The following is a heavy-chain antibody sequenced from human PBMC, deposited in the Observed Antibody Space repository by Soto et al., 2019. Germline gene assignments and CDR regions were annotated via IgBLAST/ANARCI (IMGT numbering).Heavy chain of an antibody. D-gene: IGHD1-26*01. Sequence: SETLSLTCTVSGGSVSSGSYYWSWIRQPPGKGLEWIGYIYYSGSTNYNPSLKSRVTISVDTSKNQFSLKLSSVTAADTAVYYCARGRAVGATPNYYYYGMDVWGQGTTVTVSS. CDR3: ARGRAVGATPNYYYYGMDV. CDR2: IYYSGST. V-gene: IGHV4-61*01. CDR1: GGSVSSGSYY. J-gene: IGHJ6*02.